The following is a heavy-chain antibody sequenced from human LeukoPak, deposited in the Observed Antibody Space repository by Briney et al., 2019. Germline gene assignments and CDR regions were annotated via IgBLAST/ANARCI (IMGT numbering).Heavy chain of an antibody. Sequence: SETLSLTCTVSGGSISSYYWSWIRQPPGKGLEWIGEINHSGSTNYNPSLKSRVTISVDTSKNQFSLKLSSVTAADTAVYYCARDGIVVVPAAQGYYFDYWGQGTLVTVSS. J-gene: IGHJ4*02. V-gene: IGHV4-34*01. CDR1: GGSISSYY. D-gene: IGHD2-2*01. CDR3: ARDGIVVVPAAQGYYFDY. CDR2: INHSGST.